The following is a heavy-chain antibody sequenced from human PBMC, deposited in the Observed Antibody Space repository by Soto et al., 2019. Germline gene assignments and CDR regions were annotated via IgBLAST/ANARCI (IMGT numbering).Heavy chain of an antibody. CDR1: GVSISGTSYY. Sequence: QLQLQESGPGLVKPSETLSLTCTVSGVSISGTSYYWGWIRQTPAKGLEWIGTIYYSGETFCNPSLKSRVTISIDTSKNHFSLNLTSVTAADTAIYYCARHGSFWGQGALVTVSS. CDR2: IYYSGET. V-gene: IGHV4-39*01. D-gene: IGHD3-16*02. CDR3: ARHGSF. J-gene: IGHJ1*01.